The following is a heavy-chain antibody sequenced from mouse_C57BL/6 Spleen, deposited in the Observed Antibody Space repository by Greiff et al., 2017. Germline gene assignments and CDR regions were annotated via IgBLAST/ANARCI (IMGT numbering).Heavy chain of an antibody. V-gene: IGHV1-50*01. CDR3: ASRGDDSNYGWFAY. Sequence: QVQLQQPGAELVKPGASVKLSCKASGYTFTSYWMQWVKQRPGQGLEWIGEIDPSDSYTNYNQKFKGKATLTVDTSSSTAYMQLSSLTSEDSAVYYCASRGDDSNYGWFAYWGQGTLVTVSA. CDR2: IDPSDSYT. CDR1: GYTFTSYW. J-gene: IGHJ3*01. D-gene: IGHD2-5*01.